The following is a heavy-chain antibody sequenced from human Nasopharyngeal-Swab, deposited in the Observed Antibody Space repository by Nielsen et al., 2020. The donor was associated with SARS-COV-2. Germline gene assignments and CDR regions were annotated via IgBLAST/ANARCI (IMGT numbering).Heavy chain of an antibody. Sequence: GGSLRLSCVASGFTFSAYRMNWVRQAPGKGLEWVSSINSLSTYIHYVDLVKGRFTISRDNAKSSLYLQMNSLRAEDTAVYYCARERGSSGLDGFDIWGQGTMVTVSP. CDR2: INSLSTYI. V-gene: IGHV3-21*01. CDR1: GFTFSAYR. D-gene: IGHD6-19*01. CDR3: ARERGSSGLDGFDI. J-gene: IGHJ3*02.